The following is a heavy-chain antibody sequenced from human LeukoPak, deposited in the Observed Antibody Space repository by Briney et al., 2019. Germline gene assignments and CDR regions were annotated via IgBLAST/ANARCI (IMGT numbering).Heavy chain of an antibody. D-gene: IGHD1-26*01. CDR2: ITSGFTP. V-gene: IGHV3-23*01. J-gene: IGHJ4*02. CDR3: AKDYSDSRVGDVFFEY. Sequence: GGSLSLSCAASGLTFSNYAMSWFRQAPGKGLEWVSGITSGFTPHYADSVKGRFTISRDNSKNTFHLQMNSLRAEDTAVYYCAKDYSDSRVGDVFFEYWGEGTLVTVSS. CDR1: GLTFSNYA.